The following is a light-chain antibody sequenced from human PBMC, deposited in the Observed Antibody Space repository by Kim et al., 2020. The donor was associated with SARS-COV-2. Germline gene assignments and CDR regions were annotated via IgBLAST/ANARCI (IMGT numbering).Light chain of an antibody. V-gene: IGKV1-39*01. CDR3: QQSYRTPMT. Sequence: DIHMTQSPYSLSASAGDRVSISCRASQSINTYLNWYQYKPGKAPKLLIYAASSLQSGVPSRFSGSGSGTDFTLTISGLQHEDFATYFCQQSYRTPMTFGGGTKVDIK. CDR2: AAS. CDR1: QSINTY. J-gene: IGKJ4*01.